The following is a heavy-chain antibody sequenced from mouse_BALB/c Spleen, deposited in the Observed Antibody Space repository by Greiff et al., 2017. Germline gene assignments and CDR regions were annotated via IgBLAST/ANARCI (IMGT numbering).Heavy chain of an antibody. D-gene: IGHD2-14*01. CDR2: ISSGSSTI. CDR1: GFTFSSFG. Sequence: EVQLVQSGGGLVQPGGSRKLSCAASGFTFSSFGMHWVRQAPEKGLEWVVYISSGSSTIYYADTVKGRFTISRDNPKNTLFLQLTSLRSEDTAMYYCARWRYDKEYYAMDYWGQGTSVTVSS. CDR3: ARWRYDKEYYAMDY. V-gene: IGHV5-17*02. J-gene: IGHJ4*01.